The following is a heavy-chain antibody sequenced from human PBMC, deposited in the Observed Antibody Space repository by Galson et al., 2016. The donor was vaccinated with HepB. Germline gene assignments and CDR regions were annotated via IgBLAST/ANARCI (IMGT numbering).Heavy chain of an antibody. Sequence: SLRLSCAASGFTFSSYAMSWVRQAPGKGLEWVSVISAASYTYYTDSVKGRFTISRDNSKTTLYLEMNSLRVEDTAVYFCANYLGYGSGRPGYFHSWGQGTLVTVSP. J-gene: IGHJ4*02. CDR3: ANYLGYGSGRPGYFHS. V-gene: IGHV3-23*01. CDR1: GFTFSSYA. D-gene: IGHD3-10*01. CDR2: ISAASYT.